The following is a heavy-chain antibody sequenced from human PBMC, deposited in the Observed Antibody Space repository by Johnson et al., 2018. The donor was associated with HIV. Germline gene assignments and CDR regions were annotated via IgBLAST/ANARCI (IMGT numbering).Heavy chain of an antibody. V-gene: IGHV3-13*01. J-gene: IGHJ3*02. D-gene: IGHD3-10*01. Sequence: VQLVESGGGLVKPGGSLRLSCAASGFTFSRYDMHWVRQVTGKGLEWVSAIGAAGATYYSDSVKGRITISRENAKNSLYLQMNSLRVGDTAIYYCARSSVRDDAIDIWGQGTMVTVSS. CDR1: GFTFSRYD. CDR3: ARSSVRDDAIDI. CDR2: IGAAGAT.